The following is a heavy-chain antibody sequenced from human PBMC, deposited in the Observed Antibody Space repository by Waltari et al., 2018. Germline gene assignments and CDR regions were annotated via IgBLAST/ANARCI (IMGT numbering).Heavy chain of an antibody. Sequence: QVQVEQSGSEVKRPGASVRVSCTVPGYTLAGLSIAWVRQAPAKGLEWMGRLDREDGETTYSQHFQGRITVTEDTSTNTAYMGLRTLVSDDTAVYFCHLTGRNIVLAGGTPSFYSYMDVWGRGTTVTVS. D-gene: IGHD6-13*01. V-gene: IGHV1-24*01. CDR1: GYTLAGLS. CDR2: LDREDGET. J-gene: IGHJ6*03. CDR3: HLTGRNIVLAGGTPSFYSYMDV.